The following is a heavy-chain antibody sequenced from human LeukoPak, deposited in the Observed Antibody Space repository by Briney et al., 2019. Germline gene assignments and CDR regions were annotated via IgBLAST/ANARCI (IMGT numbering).Heavy chain of an antibody. CDR2: INPNSGGT. J-gene: IGHJ4*02. CDR3: VSGLLVSYFDH. Sequence: ASVKVSCKASGYTFSGYYMHWVRQAPGQGLEWMGWINPNSGGTKYVQKFQGRVTMTRDTSISTAYMELSRLRSDDTAVYYCVSGLLVSYFDHWGRGTLAAVPP. V-gene: IGHV1-2*02. D-gene: IGHD3-3*01. CDR1: GYTFSGYY.